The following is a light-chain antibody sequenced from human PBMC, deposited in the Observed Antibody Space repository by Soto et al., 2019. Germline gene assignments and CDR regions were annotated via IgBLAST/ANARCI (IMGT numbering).Light chain of an antibody. CDR3: QQLNSYPWT. J-gene: IGKJ1*01. CDR2: AAS. CDR1: QGISSY. Sequence: DIQLTQSPSFLSASVGDRVTITCRASQGISSYLAWYQQKPGKAPKLLIYAASTLQSGVPSRFSGSGSGTEFTLTISSLQTEDFATSYCQQLNSYPWTFGQGTKVEIK. V-gene: IGKV1-9*01.